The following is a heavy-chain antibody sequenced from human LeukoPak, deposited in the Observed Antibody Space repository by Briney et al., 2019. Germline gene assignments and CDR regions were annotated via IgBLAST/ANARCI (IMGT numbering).Heavy chain of an antibody. J-gene: IGHJ4*02. CDR3: ASLRDGYNSFDY. V-gene: IGHV1-2*06. CDR2: INPNSGGT. Sequence: ASVKVSCKASGYTFTGYYMHWVRQAPGQGLEWMGRINPNSGGTNYAQKFQGRVSMTRDTSINTAYMELSRLRSDDTAVYYCASLRDGYNSFDYWGQGTLVTVSS. D-gene: IGHD5-24*01. CDR1: GYTFTGYY.